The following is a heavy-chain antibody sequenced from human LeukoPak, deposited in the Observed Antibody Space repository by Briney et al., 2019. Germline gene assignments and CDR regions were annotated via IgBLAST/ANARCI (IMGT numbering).Heavy chain of an antibody. Sequence: GGSLRLSCAASGFTFSSYSMNWVRQAPGKGLEWVSSISSSSSYIYYADSVKGRFTISRDNAKNSLYLQINSLRAEDRAVYYCASDLLQQRYYGPRSYSNNWFDPWGQGTLVTVSS. CDR3: ASDLLQQRYYGPRSYSNNWFDP. CDR2: ISSSSSYI. V-gene: IGHV3-21*01. D-gene: IGHD3-10*01. J-gene: IGHJ5*02. CDR1: GFTFSSYS.